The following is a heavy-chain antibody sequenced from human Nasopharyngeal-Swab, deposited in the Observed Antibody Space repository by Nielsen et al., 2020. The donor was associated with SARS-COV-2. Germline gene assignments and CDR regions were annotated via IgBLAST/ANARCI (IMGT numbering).Heavy chain of an antibody. J-gene: IGHJ4*02. V-gene: IGHV2-26*01. D-gene: IGHD5-24*01. CDR3: ARMAEMASENFDY. Sequence: WIRQPPGKALEWLAHIFSNDEKSYSPSLKSRLTISKETSKIQVVLTMTNMDPVYTATYYCARMAEMASENFDYWGQGTLVTVSS. CDR2: IFSNDEK.